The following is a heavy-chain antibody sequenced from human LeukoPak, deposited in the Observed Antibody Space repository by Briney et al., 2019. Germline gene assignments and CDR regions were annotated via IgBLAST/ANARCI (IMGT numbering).Heavy chain of an antibody. CDR2: IYYSGST. D-gene: IGHD6-19*01. J-gene: IGHJ6*02. V-gene: IGHV4-59*01. CDR1: GGSISSYY. Sequence: SETLSLTCTVSGGSISSYYWGWIRQPPGKGLEWIGYIYYSGSTNYNPSLKSRVTISVDTSKNQFSLKLSSVTAADTAVYYCARVTDSSGWYGFYYYYGMDVWGQGTTVTVSS. CDR3: ARVTDSSGWYGFYYYYGMDV.